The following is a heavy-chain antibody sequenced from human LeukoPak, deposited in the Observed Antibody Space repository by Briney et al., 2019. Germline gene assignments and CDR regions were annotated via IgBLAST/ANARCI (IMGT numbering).Heavy chain of an antibody. V-gene: IGHV3-23*01. CDR3: AKDIQLST. J-gene: IGHJ3*01. CDR2: IGASGEST. D-gene: IGHD5-24*01. CDR1: GFTFSVAA. Sequence: GGTLRLSCAASGFTFSVAAMTWVREAPGPGLEWVSLIGASGESTYYADSVKGRFTISRDNSKNTLSLQMNSLRVEDTAMYFCAKDIQLSTRGLGTMVTVSS.